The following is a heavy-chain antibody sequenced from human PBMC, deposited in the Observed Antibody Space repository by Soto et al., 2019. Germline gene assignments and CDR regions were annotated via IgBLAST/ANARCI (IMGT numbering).Heavy chain of an antibody. CDR1: GYSFTSYW. CDR2: IYPGDSDT. J-gene: IGHJ6*02. Sequence: GESLKISCKGSGYSFTSYWIGWVRQMPGKGLEWMGIIYPGDSDTRYSPSFQGQVTISADKSISTAYMQWSSLKASDTAMYYCAIRKVGYSYGQPRNYYYYGMDVWGQGTTVTVSS. D-gene: IGHD5-18*01. V-gene: IGHV5-51*01. CDR3: AIRKVGYSYGQPRNYYYYGMDV.